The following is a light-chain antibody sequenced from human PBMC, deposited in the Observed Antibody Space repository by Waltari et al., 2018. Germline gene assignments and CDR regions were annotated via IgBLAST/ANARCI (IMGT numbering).Light chain of an antibody. CDR1: PSVISY. J-gene: IGKJ5*01. Sequence: EIVLTQSPATLSLSPGERATLSCRASPSVISYLAWYQQKPGQSPRLLIYDASNRATGIPARFSGSGAGTDFTLTISSLEPEDFAVYFCQQRYNWPPITFGQGTRLEIK. CDR2: DAS. V-gene: IGKV3-11*01. CDR3: QQRYNWPPIT.